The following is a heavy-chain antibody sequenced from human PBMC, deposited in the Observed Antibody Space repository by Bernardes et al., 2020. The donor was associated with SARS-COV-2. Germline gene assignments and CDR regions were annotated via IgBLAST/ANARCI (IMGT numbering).Heavy chain of an antibody. Sequence: GGSLRLSCAASGFTFSSYAMGWVRQAPGKGLEWVAVIWYDGSNKYYADSVKGRFTISRDNSKNTLYLQMNSLRAEDTAVYYCARDVASYCSGGSCFGMDGWGQGTTVTVSS. V-gene: IGHV3-33*08. CDR3: ARDVASYCSGGSCFGMDG. J-gene: IGHJ6*02. CDR2: IWYDGSNK. D-gene: IGHD2-15*01. CDR1: GFTFSSYA.